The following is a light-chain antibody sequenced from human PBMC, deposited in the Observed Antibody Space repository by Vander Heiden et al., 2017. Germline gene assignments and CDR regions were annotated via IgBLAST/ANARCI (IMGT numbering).Light chain of an antibody. CDR3: QVWDSSSDHVV. V-gene: IGLV3-21*02. CDR2: DDS. Sequence: SYVLTQPPSVSVAPGQTARITCGGNNIGSKSVHWYQQKPCQAPVLVAYDDSDRPSGIPERFSGSNSGNTATLTISRVEAGDEADYYCQVWDSSSDHVVFGGGTKLTVL. CDR1: NIGSKS. J-gene: IGLJ2*01.